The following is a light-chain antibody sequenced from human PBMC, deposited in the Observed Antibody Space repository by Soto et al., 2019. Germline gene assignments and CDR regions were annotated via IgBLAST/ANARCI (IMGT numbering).Light chain of an antibody. CDR3: SSYTGANTVI. V-gene: IGLV2-14*01. Sequence: QSVLTQPASVSGSPGQSITISCTGTSSDVGGYDYVSWCLQHPGEAPKLMIYGVTSRPSGVSNRFSGSKSGSTASLTIFGLQTEDEGDYHCSSYTGANTVIFGGGTKLTVL. J-gene: IGLJ2*01. CDR2: GVT. CDR1: SSDVGGYDY.